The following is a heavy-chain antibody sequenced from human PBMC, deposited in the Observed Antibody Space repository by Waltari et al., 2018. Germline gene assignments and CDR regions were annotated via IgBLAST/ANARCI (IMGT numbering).Heavy chain of an antibody. CDR2: VNHGGDT. Sequence: QVQLQGWGAGLLKPSETLSLTCAVSGRSLSGFYWTWIRQSPGKGLEWIGDVNHGGDTNYNPSLETRLTVSVDTSKKQFSLRMRSVTAADTAVYYCARAPGYKGIFDHWGQGILVTVSS. D-gene: IGHD5-12*01. CDR3: ARAPGYKGIFDH. V-gene: IGHV4-34*01. J-gene: IGHJ5*02. CDR1: GRSLSGFY.